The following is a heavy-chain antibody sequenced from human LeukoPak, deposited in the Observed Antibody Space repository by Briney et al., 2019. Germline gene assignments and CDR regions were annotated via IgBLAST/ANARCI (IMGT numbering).Heavy chain of an antibody. J-gene: IGHJ6*03. V-gene: IGHV3-23*01. CDR1: GFTFSSYA. CDR2: ISGSGGST. Sequence: GGSLRLSCAASGFTFSSYAMSWARQAPGKGLEWVSAISGSGGSTYYADSVKGRFTISRDNSKNTLYLQMNSLRAEDTAVYYCANNLRYFDWLLYNPPYYYYYMDVWGKGTTVTVSS. CDR3: ANNLRYFDWLLYNPPYYYYYMDV. D-gene: IGHD3-9*01.